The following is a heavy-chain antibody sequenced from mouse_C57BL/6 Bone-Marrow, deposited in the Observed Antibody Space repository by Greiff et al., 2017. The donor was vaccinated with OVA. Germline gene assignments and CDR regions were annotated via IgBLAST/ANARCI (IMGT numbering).Heavy chain of an antibody. CDR2: INYDGSST. D-gene: IGHD2-1*01. CDR1: GFTFSDYY. V-gene: IGHV5-16*01. Sequence: EVMLVESEGGLVQPGSSMKLSCTASGFTFSDYYMAWVRQVPEKGLEWVANINYDGSSTYYLDSLKSRFIISRDNAKNILYLQMSSVKSEDTPTYYCAREGIYYGNYIPPHYWGQGTTLTVSS. CDR3: AREGIYYGNYIPPHY. J-gene: IGHJ2*01.